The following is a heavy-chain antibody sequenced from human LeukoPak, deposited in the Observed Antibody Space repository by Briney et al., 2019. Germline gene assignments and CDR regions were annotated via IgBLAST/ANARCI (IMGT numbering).Heavy chain of an antibody. CDR1: GYTFTNYG. J-gene: IGHJ4*02. CDR3: GRSFGNYYGSGTPPLYLEY. V-gene: IGHV1-18*01. CDR2: ISAYNGNI. D-gene: IGHD3-10*01. Sequence: ASVKVSCKASGYTFTNYGISWLRQAPGQGLEWMGWISAYNGNIRYAQNLQGRVTMTTDTSTSTAYMELRSLRSDDTAVYYCGRSFGNYYGSGTPPLYLEYCGQGNLLTVSS.